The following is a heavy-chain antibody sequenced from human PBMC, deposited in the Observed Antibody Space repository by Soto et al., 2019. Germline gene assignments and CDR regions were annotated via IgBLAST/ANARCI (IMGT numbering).Heavy chain of an antibody. D-gene: IGHD3-10*01. CDR3: ARFGRDYYYYYMDV. CDR1: GYTFTSYD. Sequence: ASVKVSCKASGYTFTSYDINWVRQATGQGLEWMGWMNPNSGNTGYAQKFQGRVTMTRNTSISTAYMELSSLRSEDTAVYYCARFGRDYYYYYMDVWGKGTTVTVSS. J-gene: IGHJ6*03. CDR2: MNPNSGNT. V-gene: IGHV1-8*01.